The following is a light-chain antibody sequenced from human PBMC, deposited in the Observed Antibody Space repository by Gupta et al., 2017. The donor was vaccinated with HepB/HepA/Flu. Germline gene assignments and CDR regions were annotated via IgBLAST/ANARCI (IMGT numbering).Light chain of an antibody. V-gene: IGKV3-15*01. J-gene: IGKJ4*01. CDR3: QLYETLDT. CDR1: QSISNK. CDR2: DAS. Sequence: EILMPQSPANLSVSPGERATLSFRTTQSISNKLAWYQQSPYQVPRLLIYDASTSVTLVPPRFTGSGSRTNLTLTSDDPRSVDFAVYFCQLYETLDTFGEGTKVEV.